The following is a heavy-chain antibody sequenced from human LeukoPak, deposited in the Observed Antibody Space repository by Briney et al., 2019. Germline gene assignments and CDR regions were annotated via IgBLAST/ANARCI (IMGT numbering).Heavy chain of an antibody. V-gene: IGHV1-18*01. CDR3: ARDWYYYDSRGYLFDY. Sequence: ASVKVSCKSSGYTFTSYGISWVRQAPGQGLEWMGWISAYNGNTNYAQKLQGRVTMTTDTSTSTAYVELRSLRSDDTAVYYCARDWYYYDSRGYLFDYWGQGTLVTVSS. D-gene: IGHD3-22*01. CDR2: ISAYNGNT. CDR1: GYTFTSYG. J-gene: IGHJ4*02.